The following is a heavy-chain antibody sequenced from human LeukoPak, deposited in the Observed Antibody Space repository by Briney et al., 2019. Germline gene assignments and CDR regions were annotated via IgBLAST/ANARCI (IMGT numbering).Heavy chain of an antibody. CDR3: ARAAGVYYDSSGYWY. Sequence: GGSLRLSCAASGFTFSTDGMHWVRQAPGKGLEWVSSISSSSSYIYYADSVKGRFTISRDNAKNSLYLQMNSLRAEDAAVYYCARAAGVYYDSSGYWYWGQGTLVTVSS. CDR1: GFTFSTDG. D-gene: IGHD3-22*01. CDR2: ISSSSSYI. V-gene: IGHV3-21*01. J-gene: IGHJ4*02.